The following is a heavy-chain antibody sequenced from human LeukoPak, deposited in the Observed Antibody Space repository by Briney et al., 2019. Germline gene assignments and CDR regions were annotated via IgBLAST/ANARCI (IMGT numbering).Heavy chain of an antibody. Sequence: PGGSLRLSCAAFGFTFSSYGMHWVRQAPGKGLEWVAFIRYDGSNKYYTDSVKGRFTISRDNSKNTLYLQMNSLRAEDTAVYYCARGGTVTKDYYYYYMDVWGKGTTVTVSS. CDR3: ARGGTVTKDYYYYYMDV. CDR1: GFTFSSYG. V-gene: IGHV3-30*02. J-gene: IGHJ6*03. CDR2: IRYDGSNK. D-gene: IGHD4-17*01.